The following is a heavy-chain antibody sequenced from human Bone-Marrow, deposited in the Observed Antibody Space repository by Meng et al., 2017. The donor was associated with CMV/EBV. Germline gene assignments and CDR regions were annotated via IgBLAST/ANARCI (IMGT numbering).Heavy chain of an antibody. CDR1: YA. D-gene: IGHD2-2*01. V-gene: IGHV3-30*03. J-gene: IGHJ4*02. CDR2: RSFDESNK. CDR3: ARDRNLYCSSTSCYRRQFDY. Sequence: YAMLWVRQAPGKGLEWVAVRSFDESNKYYADSVKGRFTLARDNSKNTLFLQMNSLRAEDTAIDYCARDRNLYCSSTSCYRRQFDYWGQGTLVTVSS.